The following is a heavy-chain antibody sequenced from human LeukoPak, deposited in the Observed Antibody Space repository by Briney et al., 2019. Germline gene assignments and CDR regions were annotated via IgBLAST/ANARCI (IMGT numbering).Heavy chain of an antibody. D-gene: IGHD3-10*01. V-gene: IGHV1-2*02. Sequence: ASVKVSCKASGYTFTGYYMHWVRQAPGQGLEWMGWINPNSGGTNYAQKFQGRVTITRDTSISTAYMELSRLRSDDTAVYYCARVRLTNYGSGSYGYWGQGTLVTVSS. J-gene: IGHJ4*02. CDR3: ARVRLTNYGSGSYGY. CDR1: GYTFTGYY. CDR2: INPNSGGT.